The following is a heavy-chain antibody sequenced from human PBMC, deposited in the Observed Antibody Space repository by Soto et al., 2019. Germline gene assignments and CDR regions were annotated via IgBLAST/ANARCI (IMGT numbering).Heavy chain of an antibody. D-gene: IGHD6-6*01. J-gene: IGHJ6*02. CDR1: GFTFRSYS. CDR2: ISGTSNDI. Sequence: EVRLVESGGGLVKPGESLRLSCAASGFTFRSYSLNWVRQAPGKGLEWVSSISGTSNDIYYADSVKGRFIISRDNARDSLYLQMYSLRAEDTAIYFCATSIAAHLGYYGMDVWGQGTTVTVSS. CDR3: ATSIAAHLGYYGMDV. V-gene: IGHV3-21*01.